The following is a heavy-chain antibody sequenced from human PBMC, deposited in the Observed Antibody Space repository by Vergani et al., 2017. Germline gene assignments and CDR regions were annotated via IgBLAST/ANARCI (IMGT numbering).Heavy chain of an antibody. V-gene: IGHV5-51*01. D-gene: IGHD1-1*01. CDR3: ARHTTYTDS. CDR1: EYSFGNYW. Sequence: EVELVPSGPEMRKPGESLKISCKGSEYSFGNYWIGWVRQLPGKGLEWMGIIYPADSDTRYSPSFQGQVTISAEKSISTAFLQWDSLKASDTALYYCARHTTYTDSWGQGTLVTVSS. J-gene: IGHJ4*02. CDR2: IYPADSDT.